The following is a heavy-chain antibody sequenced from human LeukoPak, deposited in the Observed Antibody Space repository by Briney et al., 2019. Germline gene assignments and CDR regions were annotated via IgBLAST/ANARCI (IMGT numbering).Heavy chain of an antibody. V-gene: IGHV3-30-3*01. CDR3: ARPQLELSFGHYYGMDV. J-gene: IGHJ6*02. D-gene: IGHD1-7*01. Sequence: GRSLRLSCAASGFTFSSYAMHWVRQAPGKGLEWVAVISYDGSNKYYADSVKGRFTSSRDNSKNTLYLQMNSLRAEDPAVYYCARPQLELSFGHYYGMDVWGQGTTVTVSS. CDR2: ISYDGSNK. CDR1: GFTFSSYA.